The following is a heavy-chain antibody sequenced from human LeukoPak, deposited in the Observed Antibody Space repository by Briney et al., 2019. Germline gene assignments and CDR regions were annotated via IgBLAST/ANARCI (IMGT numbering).Heavy chain of an antibody. D-gene: IGHD3-10*01. CDR1: GYTFTGYY. Sequence: ASVKVSCKASGYTFTGYYMHWVRQAPGQGLEWMGRINPNSGGTNYAQKFQVRVTMTRDTSISTAYMELSRLRSDDTAVYYCARGGWGTMVRGVLANRKFDYWGQGTLVTVSS. CDR3: ARGGWGTMVRGVLANRKFDY. CDR2: INPNSGGT. J-gene: IGHJ4*02. V-gene: IGHV1-2*06.